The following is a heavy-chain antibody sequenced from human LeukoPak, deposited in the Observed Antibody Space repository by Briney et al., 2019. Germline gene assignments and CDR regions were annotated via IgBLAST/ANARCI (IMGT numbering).Heavy chain of an antibody. Sequence: KPGGSLRLSCAASGFTFSSYSMNWVCQAPGKGLEWVSSISSSSSYIYYADSVKGRFTISRDNAKNSLYLQMNSPRAEDTAVYYCARVGPPPINIFDYWGQGTLVTVSS. D-gene: IGHD1-14*01. V-gene: IGHV3-21*01. J-gene: IGHJ4*02. CDR2: ISSSSSYI. CDR1: GFTFSSYS. CDR3: ARVGPPPINIFDY.